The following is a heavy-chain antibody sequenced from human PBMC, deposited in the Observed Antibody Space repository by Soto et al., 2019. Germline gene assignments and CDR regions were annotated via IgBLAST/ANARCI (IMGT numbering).Heavy chain of an antibody. D-gene: IGHD2-15*01. CDR1: GFTFSSYS. V-gene: IGHV3-21*01. CDR3: ARDGRDSALMDV. CDR2: ISSSSSYI. J-gene: IGHJ6*02. Sequence: GGSLRLSCAASGFTFSSYSMNWVRQAPGKGLEWVSSISSSSSYIYYADSVKGRFTISRDNATNSLYLQMNSLRAEDTAVYYCARDGRDSALMDVWGQGTTVTVSS.